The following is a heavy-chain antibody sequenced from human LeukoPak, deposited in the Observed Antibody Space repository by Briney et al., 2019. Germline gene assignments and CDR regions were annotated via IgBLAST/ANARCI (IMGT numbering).Heavy chain of an antibody. Sequence: SVKVSCKASGGTFSSYAISWVRQAPGQGLEWMGGIIPIFGTANYAQKFQGRVTITADESTSTAYMELSSLRSEDTAVYYCARDREGYSWDYWGQGTLATVSS. D-gene: IGHD5-18*01. V-gene: IGHV1-69*13. CDR2: IIPIFGTA. J-gene: IGHJ4*02. CDR3: ARDREGYSWDY. CDR1: GGTFSSYA.